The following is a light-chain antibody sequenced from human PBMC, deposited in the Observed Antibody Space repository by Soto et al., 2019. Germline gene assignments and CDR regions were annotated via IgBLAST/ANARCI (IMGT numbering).Light chain of an antibody. CDR3: SDWDNSLNGDV. CDR1: SSNIGSNT. V-gene: IGLV1-44*01. J-gene: IGLJ1*01. CDR2: TAG. Sequence: QSVLTQPLSVSASPGQRVTISCSGGSSNIGSNTVAWYQHLPGTAPPRLIFTAGQRPSGVPGRFSGSKSGTSASLAISGLQSEDEGDYYCSDWDNSLNGDVFGPGTKVTVL.